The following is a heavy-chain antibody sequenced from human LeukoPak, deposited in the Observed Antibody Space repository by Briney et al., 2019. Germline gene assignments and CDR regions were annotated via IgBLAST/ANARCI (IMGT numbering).Heavy chain of an antibody. J-gene: IGHJ4*02. D-gene: IGHD3-22*01. CDR3: ARQASSAYQPDS. CDR2: ISYDGRNT. CDR1: GFTFSSNG. V-gene: IGHV3-30*03. Sequence: PGGSLTLSCAASGFTFSSNGMHWVSQDPRRGLEWGAGISYDGRNTYYTDSVKGRFTISRHNAKNTLYLQMNSLRAADTAVYYCARQASSAYQPDSWGQGTLVTVSS.